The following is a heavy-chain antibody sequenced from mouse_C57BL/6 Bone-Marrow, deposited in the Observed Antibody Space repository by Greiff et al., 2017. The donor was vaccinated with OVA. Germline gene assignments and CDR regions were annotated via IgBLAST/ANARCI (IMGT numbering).Heavy chain of an antibody. CDR3: TTSYYSNWVPFAY. Sequence: EVQLQQSGAELVRPGASVKLSCTASGFNIKDYYMHWVKQRPEQGLEWIGRIDPEDGDTEYAPKFPGKATMTADTSSNTAYLQLSSLTSADTAVYYCTTSYYSNWVPFAYWGQGTLVTVSA. CDR1: GFNIKDYY. CDR2: IDPEDGDT. V-gene: IGHV14-1*01. J-gene: IGHJ3*01. D-gene: IGHD2-5*01.